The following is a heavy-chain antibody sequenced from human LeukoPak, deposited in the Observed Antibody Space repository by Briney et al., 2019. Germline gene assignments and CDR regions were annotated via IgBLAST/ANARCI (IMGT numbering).Heavy chain of an antibody. D-gene: IGHD1-26*01. J-gene: IGHJ4*02. CDR3: ARLVGVTDYFDY. Sequence: SETLSVTCTLPVGSISSSNYYWGWIRQSPGKGLEWIGSISYSVRTHYNPSLKSRFSISVDTSKNHFSLKLTSVTAADTPGFYCARLVGVTDYFDYWGQGTLVTVSS. CDR2: ISYSVRT. V-gene: IGHV4-39*02. CDR1: VGSISSSNYY.